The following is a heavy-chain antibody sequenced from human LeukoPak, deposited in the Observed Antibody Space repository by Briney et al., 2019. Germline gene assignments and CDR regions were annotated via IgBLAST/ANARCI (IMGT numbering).Heavy chain of an antibody. V-gene: IGHV3-30-3*01. J-gene: IGHJ4*02. Sequence: HPGGSLRLSCAASGFTFSSYAMHWVRQAPGKGLEWVAVISYDGSNKYYADSVKGRFTISRDNSKNTLYLQMNSLRAEDTAVYYCARDPSSIAARLDYWGQGTLVTVSS. D-gene: IGHD6-6*01. CDR3: ARDPSSIAARLDY. CDR2: ISYDGSNK. CDR1: GFTFSSYA.